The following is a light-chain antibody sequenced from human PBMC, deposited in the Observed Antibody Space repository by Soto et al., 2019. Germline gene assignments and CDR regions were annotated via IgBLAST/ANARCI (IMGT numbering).Light chain of an antibody. Sequence: EIVLTQSPGTLSLSLGERATLSCRASQSVSSSYLAWYQQTPVQAPRLLIYGASRRDTGITDRFSGRGSGTDFTLTISRLEPEDCAVYYCQQYDSSRMYTFGQGTKLEIK. CDR2: GAS. CDR1: QSVSSSY. J-gene: IGKJ2*01. CDR3: QQYDSSRMYT. V-gene: IGKV3-20*01.